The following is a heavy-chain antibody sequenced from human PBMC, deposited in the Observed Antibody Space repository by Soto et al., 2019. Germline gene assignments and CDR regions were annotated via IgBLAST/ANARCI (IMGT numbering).Heavy chain of an antibody. CDR1: GYSFTDYD. D-gene: IGHD2-15*01. CDR2: MNPNRGHT. V-gene: IGHV1-8*01. J-gene: IGHJ5*02. Sequence: VQLVQSGAEVKRPGASVKVSCKTSGYSFTDYDINWVRQAPGQGLEWMGWMNPNRGHTAYAQKFQGRVSMTMNTAMIAAYMELSGLRSDDTAVYYCAKTDRGLLKGWAFDPWGQGTLVTVSS. CDR3: AKTDRGLLKGWAFDP.